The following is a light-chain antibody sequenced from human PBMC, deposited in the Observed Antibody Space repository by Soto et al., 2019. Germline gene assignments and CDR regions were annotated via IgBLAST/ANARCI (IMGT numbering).Light chain of an antibody. CDR1: ESIRIH. J-gene: IGKJ5*01. V-gene: IGKV1-39*01. CDR3: QQTFGKPLVT. CDR2: AAS. Sequence: DLQMTQSPSSLSASIGDRVSIICRASESIRIHLNWYQQKPXKAPRLXXYAASRLQSGVPSRFSGTGSGTDLTLTISSLQPEYFAIYYCQQTFGKPLVTFGQGTRLEIK.